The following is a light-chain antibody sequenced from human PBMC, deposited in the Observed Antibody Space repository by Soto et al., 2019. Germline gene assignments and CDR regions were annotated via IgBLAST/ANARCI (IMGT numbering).Light chain of an antibody. J-gene: IGLJ3*02. Sequence: QSALTQPPSASGSPGQSVTISCTGTSNDVGGYNYVSWYQQYPGKAPKLMIYEVTKRPSGVPDRFSGSKTGNTASLTVSGLQAEDEADYYCSSRAGSNVVFGGGTKLTVL. CDR1: SNDVGGYNY. V-gene: IGLV2-8*01. CDR2: EVT. CDR3: SSRAGSNVV.